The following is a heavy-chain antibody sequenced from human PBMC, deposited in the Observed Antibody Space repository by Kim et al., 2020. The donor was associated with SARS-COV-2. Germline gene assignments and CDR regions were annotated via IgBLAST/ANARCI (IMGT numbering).Heavy chain of an antibody. CDR3: AREAGGRMTTVTTGAFDI. J-gene: IGHJ3*02. CDR2: INSDGSST. V-gene: IGHV3-74*01. CDR1: GFTFSSYW. Sequence: GGSLRLSCAASGFTFSSYWMHWVRQAPGKGLVWVSRINSDGSSTSYADSVKGRFTISRDNAKNTLYLQMNSLRAEDTAVYYCAREAGGRMTTVTTGAFDIWGQGTMVTVSS. D-gene: IGHD4-17*01.